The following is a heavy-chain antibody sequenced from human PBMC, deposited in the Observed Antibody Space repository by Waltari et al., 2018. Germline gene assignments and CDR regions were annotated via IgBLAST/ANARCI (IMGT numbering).Heavy chain of an antibody. CDR2: IYYRGRT. Sequence: QVQLQESGPELVTPSQTLSLTCTVSGGSISGSTYPWTWIRHLPGEGLEWIGYIYYRGRTKYTPSLQSRLTRSVDTSKNQFSLKLNSVTAADTAVYHCARIGGDYTSGWVYFDLWGRGTLVTVSS. CDR3: ARIGGDYTSGWVYFDL. V-gene: IGHV4-31*03. J-gene: IGHJ2*01. D-gene: IGHD6-19*01. CDR1: GGSISGSTYP.